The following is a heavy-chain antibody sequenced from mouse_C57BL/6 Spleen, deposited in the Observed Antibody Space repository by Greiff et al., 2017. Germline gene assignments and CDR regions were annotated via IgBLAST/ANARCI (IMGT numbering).Heavy chain of an antibody. J-gene: IGHJ3*01. D-gene: IGHD4-1*01. V-gene: IGHV1-50*01. CDR3: ARNGDLAWFAY. CDR2: IDPSDSYT. Sequence: QVQLQQSGAELVKPGASVKLSCKASGYTFTSYWMQWVKQRPGQGLEWIGEIDPSDSYTNYNQKFKGKATLTVDPSSSTAYMQLSSLTSEDSAVYYCARNGDLAWFAYWGQGTLVTVSA. CDR1: GYTFTSYW.